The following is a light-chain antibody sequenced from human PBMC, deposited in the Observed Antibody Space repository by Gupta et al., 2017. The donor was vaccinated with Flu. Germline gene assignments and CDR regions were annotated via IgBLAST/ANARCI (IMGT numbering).Light chain of an antibody. CDR1: QSLLHSNGYNY. J-gene: IGKJ4*01. CDR2: LGS. CDR3: MQSLHIPAS. Sequence: DVVMTQSPLSLPVTPGAPASISCRSSQSLLHSNGYNYLDWYLQKPGQSPQLLIYLGSNRASGVPDRFSGSASGTDFTLKISRVEAEDVGVYYCMQSLHIPASFGGGTKVEIK. V-gene: IGKV2-28*01.